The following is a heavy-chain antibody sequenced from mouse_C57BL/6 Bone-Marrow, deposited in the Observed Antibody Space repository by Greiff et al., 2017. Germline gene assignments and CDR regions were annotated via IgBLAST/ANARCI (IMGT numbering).Heavy chain of an antibody. Sequence: QVQLQQPGAELVKPGASVKLSCKASGYTFTSYWMQWVKQRPGQGLEWIGEIDPSDSYTNYNQKFKGKATLTVATSSSTAYMQLSSLTSEDSAVYYCARGYDYVDFDYWGQGTTLTVSS. V-gene: IGHV1-50*01. CDR2: IDPSDSYT. CDR3: ARGYDYVDFDY. D-gene: IGHD2-4*01. CDR1: GYTFTSYW. J-gene: IGHJ2*01.